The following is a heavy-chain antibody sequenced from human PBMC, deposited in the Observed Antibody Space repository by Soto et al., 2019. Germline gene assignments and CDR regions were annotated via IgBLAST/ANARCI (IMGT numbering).Heavy chain of an antibody. CDR2: ISYDGSTI. D-gene: IGHD3-3*01. V-gene: IGHV3-30*04. J-gene: IGHJ6*02. CDR3: ARGRYDFWSGYSDGMDV. Sequence: PGGSLRLSCAASGFTFSSYAMHWVRQAPGKGLEWVAVISYDGSTIYYADSVKGRFTISRDNAKNSLYLQMNSLRTEDTAVYYCARGRYDFWSGYSDGMDVWGQGTTVTVSS. CDR1: GFTFSSYA.